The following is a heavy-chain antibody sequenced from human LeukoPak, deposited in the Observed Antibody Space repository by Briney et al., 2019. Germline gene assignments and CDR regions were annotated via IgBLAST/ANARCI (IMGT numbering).Heavy chain of an antibody. CDR3: AKSSLVTPYDY. CDR1: GFTFSSYN. Sequence: GSLRLSCAASGFTFSSYNMNWVRQAPGKGLEWVSSITSDSRYMYYADSVKGRFTISRDNAKNSLYLQMNSLRAEDTAVYYCAKSSLVTPYDYWGQGTLVSVSS. J-gene: IGHJ4*02. V-gene: IGHV3-21*04. D-gene: IGHD2-15*01. CDR2: ITSDSRYM.